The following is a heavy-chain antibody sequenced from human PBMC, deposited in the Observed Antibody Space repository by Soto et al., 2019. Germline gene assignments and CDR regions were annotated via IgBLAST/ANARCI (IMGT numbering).Heavy chain of an antibody. Sequence: EVQLVESGGGLVKPGGSLRLSCAASGFTFSDYSINWVRQAPGKGLVWVSSIGSSITSSYYADSVEGRFTISRDNARNTLFLQMSSQRVEDAGVYYCVRGPRKDYGDYVLYYYYGMDVWGQGTTVTVSS. CDR3: VRGPRKDYGDYVLYYYYGMDV. CDR2: IGSSITSS. J-gene: IGHJ6*02. D-gene: IGHD4-17*01. CDR1: GFTFSDYS. V-gene: IGHV3-21*01.